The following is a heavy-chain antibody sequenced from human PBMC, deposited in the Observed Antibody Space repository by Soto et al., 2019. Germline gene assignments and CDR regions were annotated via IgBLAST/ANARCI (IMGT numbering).Heavy chain of an antibody. CDR2: ITGGGAT. D-gene: IGHD2-21*01. CDR3: TRVIDYYMDV. V-gene: IGHV3-23*01. Sequence: PGGSLRLSCAASKFTFRDYTMRWVRQAPGKGLECVSGITGGGATYYAGSVEGRFTISRDNSKNTLYLQMNSLRAEDTAVYFCTRVIDYYMDVWGKGTTVTVSS. J-gene: IGHJ6*03. CDR1: KFTFRDYT.